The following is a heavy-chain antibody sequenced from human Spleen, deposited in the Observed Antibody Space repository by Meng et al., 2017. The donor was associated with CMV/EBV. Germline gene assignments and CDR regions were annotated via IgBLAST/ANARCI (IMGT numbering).Heavy chain of an antibody. V-gene: IGHV4-59*01. D-gene: IGHD5-18*01. Sequence: SETLSLTCTVSGGSISSYYWSWIRQPPGKGLEWIGYIYYSGSTNYNPSLKSRVTISVDTSKNLFSLKLSSVTAADTAVYYCARGDTAMGQGYYYYGMDVWGQGTTVTVSS. CDR1: GGSISSYY. CDR2: IYYSGST. CDR3: ARGDTAMGQGYYYYGMDV. J-gene: IGHJ6*02.